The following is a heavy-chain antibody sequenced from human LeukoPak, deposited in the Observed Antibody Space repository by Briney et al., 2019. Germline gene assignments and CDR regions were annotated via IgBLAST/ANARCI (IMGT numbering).Heavy chain of an antibody. CDR3: AKAGLSEIVVVHGAFDI. D-gene: IGHD3-22*01. CDR2: ISGSGGST. V-gene: IGHV3-23*01. J-gene: IGHJ3*02. CDR1: GFTVSSHA. Sequence: GRSLRPSRAASGFTVSSHAMSWVRQAPRKGLGWVSAISGSGGSTYYADSVKGRFTISRENSKTTLYLQMNSLRAEDTAVYYCAKAGLSEIVVVHGAFDIWGQGTMVTVSS.